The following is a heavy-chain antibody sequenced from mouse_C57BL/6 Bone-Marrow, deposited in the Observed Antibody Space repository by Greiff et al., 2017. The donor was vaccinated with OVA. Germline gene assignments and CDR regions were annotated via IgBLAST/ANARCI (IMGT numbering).Heavy chain of an antibody. CDR2: IYPGSGST. V-gene: IGHV1-55*01. CDR1: GYTFTSYW. Sequence: VQLQQSGAELVKPGASVKMSCKASGYTFTSYWITWVKQRPGQGLEWIGDIYPGSGSTNYNEKFKSKATLTVDTSSSTAYMQLSSLTSEDSAVYYCARRGYYYGSSYWGQGTTLTVSS. D-gene: IGHD1-1*01. CDR3: ARRGYYYGSSY. J-gene: IGHJ2*01.